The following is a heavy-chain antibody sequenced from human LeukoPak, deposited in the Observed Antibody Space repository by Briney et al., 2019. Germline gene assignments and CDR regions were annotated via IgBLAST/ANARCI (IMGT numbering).Heavy chain of an antibody. J-gene: IGHJ5*02. D-gene: IGHD3-10*01. V-gene: IGHV4-34*01. CDR2: INHSGST. CDR1: GGSFSGYY. Sequence: PSETLSLTCAVYGGSFSGYYWSWIRQPPGKGLEWIGEINHSGSTNYNPSLKSRVTISVDTSENQFSLKLSSVTAADTAVYYCARGGYYGSGNDFRFDPWGQGTLVTVSS. CDR3: ARGGYYGSGNDFRFDP.